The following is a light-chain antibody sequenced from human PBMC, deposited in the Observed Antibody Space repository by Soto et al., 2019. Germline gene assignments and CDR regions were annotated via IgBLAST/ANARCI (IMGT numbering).Light chain of an antibody. CDR3: QQYNNWPRT. CDR1: QSVSSN. J-gene: IGKJ1*01. V-gene: IGKV3-15*01. Sequence: EIVMTQSPATLSVSPGERATLSYRASQSVSSNLAWYQQKPGQAPRLLIYGASTRATDIPARFSGSGSGTEFTLTISSLQSEDLAVYYCQQYNNWPRTFGQGTKVDIK. CDR2: GAS.